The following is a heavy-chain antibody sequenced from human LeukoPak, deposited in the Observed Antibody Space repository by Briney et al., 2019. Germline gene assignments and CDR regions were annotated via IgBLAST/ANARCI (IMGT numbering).Heavy chain of an antibody. Sequence: PGGSLRLSCAASGFTFSSYSMTWVRQALGKGLEWVSSISSSSSYIYYADSVKGRFTISRDNAKNSLYLQMNSLRAEDTAVYYCARDRYSSGWYGDYWGQGTLVTVSS. CDR1: GFTFSSYS. V-gene: IGHV3-21*01. CDR3: ARDRYSSGWYGDY. J-gene: IGHJ4*02. CDR2: ISSSSSYI. D-gene: IGHD6-19*01.